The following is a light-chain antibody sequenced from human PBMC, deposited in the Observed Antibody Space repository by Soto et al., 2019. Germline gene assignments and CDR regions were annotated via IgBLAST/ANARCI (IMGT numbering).Light chain of an antibody. CDR3: QQYSDWPRT. Sequence: EIVMTQSPATLSVSPGERATLSCRASQSVSSSLAWYQHKPGQAPRLLMYGAYTRATGVPARFSGSGSGTEFTLTISSLQSEDFAVYYCQQYSDWPRTFGQGTTVEIK. V-gene: IGKV3-15*01. J-gene: IGKJ1*01. CDR2: GAY. CDR1: QSVSSS.